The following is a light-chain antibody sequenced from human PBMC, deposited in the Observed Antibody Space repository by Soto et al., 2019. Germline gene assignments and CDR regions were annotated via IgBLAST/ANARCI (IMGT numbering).Light chain of an antibody. Sequence: DIQMTQSPSSLSASVGDRVTITCRASQSVRTYLNWYQRKPGKAPKVLIYGASALQSGVPSRFSGSGSGTDFTLTVSSLQPEDFATYYCQQSFTIPYTFDQGTKLEIK. CDR1: QSVRTY. CDR3: QQSFTIPYT. V-gene: IGKV1-39*01. J-gene: IGKJ2*01. CDR2: GAS.